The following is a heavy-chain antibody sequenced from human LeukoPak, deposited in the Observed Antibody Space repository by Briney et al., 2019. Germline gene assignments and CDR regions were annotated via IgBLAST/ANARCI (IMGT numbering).Heavy chain of an antibody. J-gene: IGHJ4*02. V-gene: IGHV4-59*01. CDR1: GGSISSYY. CDR2: IYYSGST. CDR3: ARALYSSSWYTFVY. Sequence: SETLSLTCTVSGGSISSYYWSWIRQPPGKGLEWIGYIYYSGSTNYNPSLNSRVTISVHTSKNQFSLKLSSVTAADTAVYYCARALYSSSWYTFVYWGQGTLVTVSS. D-gene: IGHD6-13*01.